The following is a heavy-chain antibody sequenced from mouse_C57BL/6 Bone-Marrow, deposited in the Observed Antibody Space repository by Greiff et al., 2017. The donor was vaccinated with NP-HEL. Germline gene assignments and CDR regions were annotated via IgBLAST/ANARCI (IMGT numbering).Heavy chain of an antibody. J-gene: IGHJ3*01. CDR3: ARRGYYGSFAY. Sequence: EVQGVESGGGLVQPGGSLKLSCAASGFTFRNYYMYWVRQTPEKRLEWVAYISNGGGSTYYPDTVKGRFTISRDNAKNTLYLQMSRLKSEDTAMYYCARRGYYGSFAYWGQGTLVTVSA. CDR1: GFTFRNYY. CDR2: ISNGGGST. V-gene: IGHV5-12*01. D-gene: IGHD1-1*01.